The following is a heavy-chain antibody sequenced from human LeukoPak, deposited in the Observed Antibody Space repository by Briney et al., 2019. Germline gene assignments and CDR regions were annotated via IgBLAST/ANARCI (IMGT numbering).Heavy chain of an antibody. CDR1: GGSISTYY. J-gene: IGHJ4*02. D-gene: IGHD1-26*01. CDR3: ARGNSGSYYAFDY. CDR2: IYYSGST. Sequence: PSETLSLTCTVSGGSISTYYWSWIRQPLGKGLEWIGNIYYSGSTNYNPSLKSQVTISVDTSKNQFSLKLSSVTAADTAVYYCARGNSGSYYAFDYWGQGTLVTVSS. V-gene: IGHV4-59*01.